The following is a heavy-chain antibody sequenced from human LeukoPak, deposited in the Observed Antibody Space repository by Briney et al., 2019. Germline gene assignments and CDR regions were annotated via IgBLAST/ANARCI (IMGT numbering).Heavy chain of an antibody. V-gene: IGHV3-48*03. D-gene: IGHD1-26*01. CDR1: GFTFSSYE. CDR2: ISSSGSTT. CDR3: ARDQRESYYGFFDY. J-gene: IGHJ4*02. Sequence: GGSLRLSCAASGFTFSSYEMTWVRQAPGKGLEWVSYISSSGSTTHYADSVKGRFTFSRDNAKNSLYLQMNSLRAEDTAVYYCARDQRESYYGFFDYWGQGTLVTVSS.